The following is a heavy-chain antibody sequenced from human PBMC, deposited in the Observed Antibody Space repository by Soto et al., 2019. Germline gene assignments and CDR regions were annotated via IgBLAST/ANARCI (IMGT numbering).Heavy chain of an antibody. V-gene: IGHV1-2*02. CDR2: INPNSGGT. J-gene: IGHJ6*02. D-gene: IGHD3-3*01. CDR1: GYTFTGDY. Sequence: GASVNVSCKASGYTFTGDYMHWVRQAPGQGLEWIGWINPNSGGTNYAQKFQGRVTVTRDTSLSTAYMELSRLRSAETAVYYCAREQIFGVVITYYYYYGIDVWSQGTTVTASS. CDR3: AREQIFGVVITYYYYYGIDV.